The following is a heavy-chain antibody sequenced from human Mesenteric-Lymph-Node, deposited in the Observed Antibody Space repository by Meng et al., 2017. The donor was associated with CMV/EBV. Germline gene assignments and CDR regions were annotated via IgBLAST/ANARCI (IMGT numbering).Heavy chain of an antibody. V-gene: IGHV1-3*01. CDR3: ARVPSPYSGYDF. J-gene: IGHJ4*02. Sequence: CNASGYTFPSYAMHWVRQAPGQRLEWMGWINVGNGNTKYSQKFQGRVTITRDTSASTAYMELSSLRSEDTAVYYCARVPSPYSGYDFWGQGTLVTVSS. D-gene: IGHD5-12*01. CDR1: GYTFPSYA. CDR2: INVGNGNT.